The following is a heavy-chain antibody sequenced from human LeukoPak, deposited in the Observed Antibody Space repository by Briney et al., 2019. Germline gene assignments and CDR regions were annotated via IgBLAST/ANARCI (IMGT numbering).Heavy chain of an antibody. J-gene: IGHJ2*01. D-gene: IGHD3-16*01. CDR3: ARRAYPASGYFDL. CDR1: GGSIFSYY. Sequence: SETLSLTCTVSGGSIFSYYFNWTRQPPGKGLEWIGYIYSNGISSYNPSLIGRGTISIATSKNQFSLRLRSVTAADTAIYYCARRAYPASGYFDLWGRGTLVTVSS. V-gene: IGHV4-4*08. CDR2: IYSNGIS.